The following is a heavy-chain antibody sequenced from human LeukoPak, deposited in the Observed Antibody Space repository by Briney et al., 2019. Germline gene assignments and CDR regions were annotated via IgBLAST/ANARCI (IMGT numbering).Heavy chain of an antibody. CDR2: IYHTGIT. CDR3: ARDRSGMGV. J-gene: IGHJ6*02. V-gene: IGHV4-4*02. CDR1: GDSISSNNW. Sequence: SSETLSLTCAVSGDSISSNNWWTWVRQPPGKGLEWIGAIYHTGITDHNPSLKSRVSLSVDKSKNQFSLKLFSVTAADTAVYYCARDRSGMGVWGQGTTVTVSS.